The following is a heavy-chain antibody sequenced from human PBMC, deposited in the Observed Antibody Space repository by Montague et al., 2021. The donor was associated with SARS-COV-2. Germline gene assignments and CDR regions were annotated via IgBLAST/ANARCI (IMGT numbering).Heavy chain of an antibody. CDR1: GGSFSGHS. D-gene: IGHD3-22*01. Sequence: SETLSLTCAVYGGSFSGHSWTWIRQPPGKGLEWIEEINHSGGTNYNPSLKSRVTISVDTSKNQFSLKLSSLTAADTAVYYCARGLTDVTVILVFVGASLYFDSWGQGALVTVSS. CDR2: INHSGGT. V-gene: IGHV4-34*01. CDR3: ARGLTDVTVILVFVGASLYFDS. J-gene: IGHJ4*02.